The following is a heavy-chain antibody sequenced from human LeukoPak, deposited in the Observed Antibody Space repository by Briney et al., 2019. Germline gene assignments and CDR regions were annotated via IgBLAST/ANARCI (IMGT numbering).Heavy chain of an antibody. J-gene: IGHJ4*02. CDR1: GFTVSSNY. D-gene: IGHD3-22*01. CDR2: IYSGGST. V-gene: IGHV3-66*01. CDR3: ARGDYDSSGYYDH. Sequence: GGSLRLSCAASGFTVSSNYMSWVRQAPGKGLEWVSVIYSGGSTYYADSVKGRFTISRDNSKNTLYLQMNSLRAEDTAVYYCARGDYDSSGYYDHWGQGTLLTVSS.